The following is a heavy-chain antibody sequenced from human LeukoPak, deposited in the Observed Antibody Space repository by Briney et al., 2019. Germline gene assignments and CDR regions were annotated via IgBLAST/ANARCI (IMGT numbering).Heavy chain of an antibody. CDR1: GYTFTSYG. CDR2: ISAYNGNT. J-gene: IGHJ5*02. CDR3: ARESLYYGSGSYRSFDP. Sequence: ASVKVSCKASGYTFTSYGISWVRQAPGQGLEWMGWISAYNGNTNYAQKLQGRVTMTTDTSTSTAYMELRSLRSDDTAVYYCARESLYYGSGSYRSFDPWGQGTLVTVSS. V-gene: IGHV1-18*01. D-gene: IGHD3-10*01.